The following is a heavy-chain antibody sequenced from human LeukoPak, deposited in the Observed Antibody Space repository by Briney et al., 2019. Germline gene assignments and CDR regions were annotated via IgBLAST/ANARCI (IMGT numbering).Heavy chain of an antibody. J-gene: IGHJ4*02. V-gene: IGHV4-34*01. CDR3: ARGPRYSSSWYGY. D-gene: IGHD6-13*01. Sequence: SETLSLTCAVYGGSFSGYYWSWIRQPPGKGLEWIGEINHSGSTNYNPSLKSRVTISVDTSKNQFSLKLSSVTAADTAVYYCARGPRYSSSWYGYWGQGTLVTVSS. CDR2: INHSGST. CDR1: GGSFSGYY.